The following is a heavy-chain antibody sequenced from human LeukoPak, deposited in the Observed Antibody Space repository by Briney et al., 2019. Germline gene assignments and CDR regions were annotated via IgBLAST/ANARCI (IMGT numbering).Heavy chain of an antibody. CDR3: ARDQPYMDV. Sequence: SETLSLTCTVYGYSISSGYYWVWIRQPPGKGLEWIGCIYHSGTTYYDPSLKSRITISVDTSKNQFSLNLNSVTAADTALYYCARDQPYMDVWGKGTTVTVSS. J-gene: IGHJ6*03. CDR1: GYSISSGYY. CDR2: IYHSGTT. V-gene: IGHV4-38-2*02.